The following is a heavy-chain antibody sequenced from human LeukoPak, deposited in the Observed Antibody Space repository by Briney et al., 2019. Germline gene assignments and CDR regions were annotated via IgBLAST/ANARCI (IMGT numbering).Heavy chain of an antibody. V-gene: IGHV3-74*01. Sequence: PGGSLRLSCAASGFTFSSYWMHWVRQAPGKGLVWVSRINSDGSSTSYADSVKGRFTISRDNAKNTLYLQMNSLRAEDTAVYYCARGIGYDPGFLDFWGQGTLVTVSS. CDR3: ARGIGYDPGFLDF. CDR1: GFTFSSYW. J-gene: IGHJ4*02. D-gene: IGHD5-12*01. CDR2: INSDGSST.